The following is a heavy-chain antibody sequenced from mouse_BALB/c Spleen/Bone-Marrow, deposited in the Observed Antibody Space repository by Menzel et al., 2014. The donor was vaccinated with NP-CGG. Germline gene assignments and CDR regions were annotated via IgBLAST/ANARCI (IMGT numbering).Heavy chain of an antibody. CDR2: IDPANGNT. CDR3: ARYRLGTYFDY. V-gene: IGHV14-3*02. CDR1: GFNIKDTY. D-gene: IGHD2-14*01. J-gene: IGHJ2*01. Sequence: VQLQQSGAELVKPGASVKLPCTASGFNIKDTYIHWVKQRPEQGLEWIGRIDPANGNTKYAPKFQGKATITADTSSSTAYLYLSRLTSEDTAVYYCARYRLGTYFDYWGQGTTLTVSS.